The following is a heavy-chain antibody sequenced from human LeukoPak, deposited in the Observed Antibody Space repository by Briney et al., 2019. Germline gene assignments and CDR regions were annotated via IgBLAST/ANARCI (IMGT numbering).Heavy chain of an antibody. CDR2: MNPNSGNT. J-gene: IGHJ4*02. CDR3: ARANLWWRYDFWSGYYTGIDY. Sequence: GASVKVSCKASGYTFTSYDINWVRQATGQGLEWMGWMNPNSGNTGYAQKFQGRVTMTRNTSISTAYMELSSLRSEDTAVYYCARANLWWRYDFWSGYYTGIDYWGQGTLVTVSS. CDR1: GYTFTSYD. V-gene: IGHV1-8*01. D-gene: IGHD3-3*01.